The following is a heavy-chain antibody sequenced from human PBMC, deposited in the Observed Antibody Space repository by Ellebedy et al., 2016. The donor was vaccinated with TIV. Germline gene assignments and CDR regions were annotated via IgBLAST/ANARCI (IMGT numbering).Heavy chain of an antibody. V-gene: IGHV3-7*04. CDR2: IKQDGSEK. CDR1: GFTFSTYW. D-gene: IGHD6-19*01. Sequence: GESLKISCAASGFTFSTYWMSWVRQAPGKGLEWVSNIKQDGSEKFYVDSVKGRFTISRDNAKNSLYLQMNSLRAEDTAVYYCARGSQWLVEISFDYWGQGTLVTVSS. CDR3: ARGSQWLVEISFDY. J-gene: IGHJ4*02.